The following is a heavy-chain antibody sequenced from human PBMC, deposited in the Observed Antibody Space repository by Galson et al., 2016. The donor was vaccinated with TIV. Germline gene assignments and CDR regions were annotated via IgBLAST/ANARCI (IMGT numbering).Heavy chain of an antibody. CDR3: ARHLSAADYFGMDV. CDR2: ISWNSDSI. D-gene: IGHD2-15*01. J-gene: IGHJ6*02. CDR1: GFTFHHYA. Sequence: SLRLSCAASGFTFHHYAMHWVRQVPGKGLEWVSGISWNSDSIDYADSVKGRFTISRDNAENTVVLQMNSLRAEDTAVYYCARHLSAADYFGMDVWGQGTTVTVSS. V-gene: IGHV3-9*01.